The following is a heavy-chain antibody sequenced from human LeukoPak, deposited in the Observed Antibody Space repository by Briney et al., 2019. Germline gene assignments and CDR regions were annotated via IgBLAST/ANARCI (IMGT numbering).Heavy chain of an antibody. V-gene: IGHV4-59*02. Sequence: SETLSLTCVVSGASVSSSHWNWIRQLPGKGLEWIGCLSYTGKTDYNPSLTSRVTISLDASKNQVSLKLKSVTAADTAVYYCSEGYFEPFDHWGQGTLVTVSS. D-gene: IGHD2/OR15-2a*01. CDR2: LSYTGKT. J-gene: IGHJ4*02. CDR3: SEGYFEPFDH. CDR1: GASVSSSH.